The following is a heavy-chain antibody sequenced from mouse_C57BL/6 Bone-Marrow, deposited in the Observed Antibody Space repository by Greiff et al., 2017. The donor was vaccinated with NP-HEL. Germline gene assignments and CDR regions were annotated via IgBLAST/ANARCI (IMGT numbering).Heavy chain of an antibody. Sequence: QVQLKQPGAELVRPGSSVKLSCKASGYTFTSYWMHWVKQRPIQGLEWIGNIDPSDSETHYNQKFKDKATLTVDKSSSTAYMQLSSLTSEDSAVYYCARGGKRYAMDDWGQGTSVTVSS. CDR2: IDPSDSET. J-gene: IGHJ4*01. CDR1: GYTFTSYW. CDR3: ARGGKRYAMDD. V-gene: IGHV1-52*01.